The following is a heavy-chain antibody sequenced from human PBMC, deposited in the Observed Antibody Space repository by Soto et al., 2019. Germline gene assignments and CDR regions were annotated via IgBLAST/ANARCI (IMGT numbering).Heavy chain of an antibody. J-gene: IGHJ4*02. CDR3: ASSIAAAVDFDY. V-gene: IGHV1-18*01. Sequence: VQLVQSGAEVKKPGASVKVSCKASGYTFTSYGMSWVGQAPGQGLEWMGWISAYNGNTNYAQKLQGRVTMTTDTSTSTAYMELRSLRSDDTAVYSCASSIAAAVDFDYWGQGTLVTVSS. CDR2: ISAYNGNT. D-gene: IGHD6-13*01. CDR1: GYTFTSYG.